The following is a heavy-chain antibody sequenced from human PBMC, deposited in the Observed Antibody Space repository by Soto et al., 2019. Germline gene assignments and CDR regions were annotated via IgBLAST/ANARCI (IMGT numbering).Heavy chain of an antibody. V-gene: IGHV4-59*01. J-gene: IGHJ6*02. CDR1: GGSISSYY. Sequence: SETLSLTCTVSGGSISSYYWSWIRQPPGKGLEWIGYIYYSGSTNYNPSLKSRVTISVDTSKNQFSLKLSSVTAADTAVYYCARAGTFLLYNWNGPTYYGMDDWGQGTTVTVSS. CDR2: IYYSGST. D-gene: IGHD1-20*01. CDR3: ARAGTFLLYNWNGPTYYGMDD.